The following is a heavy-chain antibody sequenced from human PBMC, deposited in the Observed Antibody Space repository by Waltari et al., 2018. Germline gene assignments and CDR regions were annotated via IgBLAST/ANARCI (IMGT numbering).Heavy chain of an antibody. CDR2: IYHSGST. D-gene: IGHD2-15*01. CDR1: GYSISSGYY. CDR3: ARGRAAVPYYFDY. Sequence: QVQLQESGPGLVKPSETLSLTCAVSGYSISSGYYWGWIRQPPGKGLEWIGSIYHSGSTYYNPSLKSRVTISVDTSKNQFSLKLSSVTAADTAVYYCARGRAAVPYYFDYWGQGTLVTVSS. J-gene: IGHJ4*02. V-gene: IGHV4-38-2*01.